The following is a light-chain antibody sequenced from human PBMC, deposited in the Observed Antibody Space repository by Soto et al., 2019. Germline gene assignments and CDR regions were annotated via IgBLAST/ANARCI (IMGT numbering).Light chain of an antibody. J-gene: IGLJ1*01. CDR2: EVS. Sequence: QSVLTQPPSASGSPGQSVTISCTGASCDVGGYNYVSWYQQHPGKAPKLMIYEVSKRPSGVPDRFSGSKSGNTASLTVSGLQAEDEADYYCSSYAGSNNVFGTGTKVTV. CDR3: SSYAGSNNV. CDR1: SCDVGGYNY. V-gene: IGLV2-8*01.